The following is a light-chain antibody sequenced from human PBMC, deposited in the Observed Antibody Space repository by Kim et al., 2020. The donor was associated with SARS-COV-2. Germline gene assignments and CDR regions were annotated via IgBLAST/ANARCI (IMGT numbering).Light chain of an antibody. CDR2: DVT. V-gene: IGLV2-14*03. Sequence: QSALTQPASVSGSPGQSITISCTGTNSDIGGYNYVSWYQHHPGKAPKLLIYDVTKRPSGISNRFSGSKSGSTASLTISGLQAEDEADYYCSSYTSSKTWLFGGGTQLIVL. J-gene: IGLJ3*02. CDR3: SSYTSSKTWL. CDR1: NSDIGGYNY.